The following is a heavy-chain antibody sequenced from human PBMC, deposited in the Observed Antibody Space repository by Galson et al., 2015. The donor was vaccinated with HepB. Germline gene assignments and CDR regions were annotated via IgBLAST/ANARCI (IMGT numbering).Heavy chain of an antibody. D-gene: IGHD3-10*01. J-gene: IGHJ4*02. Sequence: SLRLSCAASGFTVSDNYMSWVRQAPGKGLYWISVICRDGTTYYADSVKGRFTISRDNSKNTLYLQMNSLRAEDTAVYYCARAEYYYQYIVGPDDYWGQGILVTVSS. CDR3: ARAEYYYQYIVGPDDY. V-gene: IGHV3-66*01. CDR2: ICRDGTT. CDR1: GFTVSDNY.